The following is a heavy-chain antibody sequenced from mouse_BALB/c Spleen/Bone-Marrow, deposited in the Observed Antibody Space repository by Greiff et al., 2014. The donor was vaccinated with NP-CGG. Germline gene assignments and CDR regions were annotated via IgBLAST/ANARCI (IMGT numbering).Heavy chain of an antibody. CDR2: IFPGDSTT. J-gene: IGHJ1*01. Sequence: VQLQQSGVELVKPGASVKLSCKASGNTFTSYDINWVRQRPEQGLEWIGWIFPGDSTTKYNEKFKGKATLSTDKYSSTVHMQLSRLTSEDSAVYFCVRSRLRDWYFDVWGAGTTVTISS. CDR3: VRSRLRDWYFDV. D-gene: IGHD1-2*01. CDR1: GNTFTSYD. V-gene: IGHV1-85*01.